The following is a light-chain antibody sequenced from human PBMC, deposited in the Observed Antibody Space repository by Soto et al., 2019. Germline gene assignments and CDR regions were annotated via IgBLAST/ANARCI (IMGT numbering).Light chain of an antibody. CDR2: EGT. CDR1: SSDVGSYNL. CDR3: CSYAGISPNWV. J-gene: IGLJ3*02. V-gene: IGLV2-23*01. Sequence: QSALTQPASVSGSPGQSITISCTGTSSDVGSYNLVSWYQQHPGKAPKLMISEGTKRPSGVSSRFSGSKLGNTASLTISGLQPEDEADYYCCSYAGISPNWVFGAGTKVTVL.